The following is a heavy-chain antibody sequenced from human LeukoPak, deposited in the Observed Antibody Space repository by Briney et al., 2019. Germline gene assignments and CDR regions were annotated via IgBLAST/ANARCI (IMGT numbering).Heavy chain of an antibody. J-gene: IGHJ4*02. CDR3: AKDRYGSGSYFDY. CDR2: IGGSGGST. CDR1: GFTFSSYA. Sequence: PGGSLRLSCAASGFTFSSYAMSWVRQAPGKGLEWVSAIGGSGGSTYYADSVKGRFTISRDNSKNTLYLQMNSLRAEDTAVYYCAKDRYGSGSYFDYWGQGTLVTVSS. D-gene: IGHD3-10*01. V-gene: IGHV3-23*01.